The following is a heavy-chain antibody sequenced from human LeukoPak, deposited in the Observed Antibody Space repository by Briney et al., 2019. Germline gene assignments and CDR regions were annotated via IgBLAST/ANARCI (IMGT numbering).Heavy chain of an antibody. Sequence: PGGSLRLSCAASGFTFSNYWMSWVRQAPGKGLEWVANIKQDRSEKYYVDSVKGRFTISRDNAKNSLYLQMNSLRAEDTAVYYCARRKGSLYGVYYFDYWGQGTLVTVSS. J-gene: IGHJ4*02. V-gene: IGHV3-7*01. CDR2: IKQDRSEK. CDR3: ARRKGSLYGVYYFDY. D-gene: IGHD1-26*01. CDR1: GFTFSNYW.